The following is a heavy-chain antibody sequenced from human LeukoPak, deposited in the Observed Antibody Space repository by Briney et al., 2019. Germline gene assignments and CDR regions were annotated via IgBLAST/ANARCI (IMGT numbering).Heavy chain of an antibody. CDR2: IIPILGIA. CDR3: ARGGDILTGGNYDY. J-gene: IGHJ4*02. D-gene: IGHD3-9*01. V-gene: IGHV1-69*04. Sequence: SVKVSCKASGGTLSSYAISWVRQAPGQGLEWMGRIIPILGIANYAQKFQGRVTITADKSTSTAYMELSSLRSEDTAVDYCARGGDILTGGNYDYWGQGTLVTVSS. CDR1: GGTLSSYA.